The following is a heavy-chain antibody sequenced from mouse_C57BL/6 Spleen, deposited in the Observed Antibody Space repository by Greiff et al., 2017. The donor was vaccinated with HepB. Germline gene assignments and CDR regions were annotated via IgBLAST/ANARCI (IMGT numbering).Heavy chain of an antibody. CDR1: GYTFTSYG. CDR2: IYPRSGNT. J-gene: IGHJ3*01. V-gene: IGHV1-81*01. CDR3: AGERQLRLQTWFAY. Sequence: QVQLQQSGAELARPGASVKLSCKASGYTFTSYGISWVKQRTGQGLEWIGEIYPRSGNTYYNEKFKGKATLTADKSSSTAYMGLRSLTSEDSAVYFCAGERQLRLQTWFAYWGQGTLVTVSA. D-gene: IGHD3-2*02.